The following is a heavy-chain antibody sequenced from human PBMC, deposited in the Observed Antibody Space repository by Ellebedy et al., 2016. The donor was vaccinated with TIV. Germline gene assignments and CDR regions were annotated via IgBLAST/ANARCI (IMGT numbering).Heavy chain of an antibody. CDR3: VRDRDYYDSSGYYGVR. Sequence: GESLKISCAASGFTFSSYWMQWVRQAPGKGLVWVSRINSDGSSTTYADSVKGRFTISRDNAKNTLDLQMNSLRAEDTAVYYCVRDRDYYDSSGYYGVRWGQGTMVTVSS. D-gene: IGHD3-22*01. J-gene: IGHJ3*01. CDR1: GFTFSSYW. V-gene: IGHV3-74*01. CDR2: INSDGSST.